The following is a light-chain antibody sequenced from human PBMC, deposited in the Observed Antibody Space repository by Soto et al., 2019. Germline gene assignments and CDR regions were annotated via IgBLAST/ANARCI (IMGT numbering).Light chain of an antibody. CDR1: SSDVGGYNY. CDR3: SSYRSDTTYV. V-gene: IGLV2-14*01. J-gene: IGLJ1*01. Sequence: QSALTQPASVSGSPGQSITISCTGTSSDVGGYNYVSWYQHHPGKAPKLMIHEVSDRPSGLSNRFSGSKSGNTASLTISGLQAEDEADYYCSSYRSDTTYVFGTGTQLTVL. CDR2: EVS.